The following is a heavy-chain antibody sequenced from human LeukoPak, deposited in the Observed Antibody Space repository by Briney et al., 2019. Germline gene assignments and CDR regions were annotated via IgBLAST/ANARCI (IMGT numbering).Heavy chain of an antibody. J-gene: IGHJ4*02. CDR2: IYYSGST. D-gene: IGHD3-22*01. Sequence: SETLSLTCTVSGGSISSYYWSWIRQPPGKGLEWIGYIYYSGSTNYNPSLKSRVTISVDTSKNQFSLKLSSVTAADTAVYYCASLLYYDSSGYYLPTGYFDYWGQGTLVTVSS. V-gene: IGHV4-59*08. CDR3: ASLLYYDSSGYYLPTGYFDY. CDR1: GGSISSYY.